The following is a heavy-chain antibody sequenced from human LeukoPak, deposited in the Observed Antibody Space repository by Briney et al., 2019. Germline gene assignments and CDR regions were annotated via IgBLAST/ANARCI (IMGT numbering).Heavy chain of an antibody. D-gene: IGHD3-10*01. CDR2: IYYSGST. CDR3: ARDNDGSGSYYYYYMDV. V-gene: IGHV4-39*07. CDR1: GGSISSSSYY. Sequence: SETLSLTCTVSGGSISSSSYYWGWIRQPPGKGRDGIGRIYYSGSTYYNPSLKSRVTISVDTSKNQFSLKLSSVTAADTAVYYCARDNDGSGSYYYYYMDVWGKGTTVTVSS. J-gene: IGHJ6*03.